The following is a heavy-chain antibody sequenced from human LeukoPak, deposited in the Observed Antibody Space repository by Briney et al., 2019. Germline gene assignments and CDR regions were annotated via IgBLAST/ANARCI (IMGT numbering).Heavy chain of an antibody. CDR2: IDPSDSYT. Sequence: GESLKIPCKGSGYSFTSYWISWVRQMPGKGLEWMGRIDPSDSYTNYSPSFQGHVTISADKSISTAYLQWSSLKASDTAMYYCARLVYGSGSYYNGWFDPWGQGTLVTVSS. J-gene: IGHJ5*02. V-gene: IGHV5-10-1*01. D-gene: IGHD3-10*01. CDR1: GYSFTSYW. CDR3: ARLVYGSGSYYNGWFDP.